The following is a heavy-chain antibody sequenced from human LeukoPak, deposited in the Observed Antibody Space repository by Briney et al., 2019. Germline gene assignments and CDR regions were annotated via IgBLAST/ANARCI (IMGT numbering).Heavy chain of an antibody. CDR3: ARILYYYDSSGPDY. V-gene: IGHV3-48*01. Sequence: ETLSLTCTVSGDSISSYYWNWVRQAPGKGLEWVSYISSSSSTIYYADSVKGRFTISRDNAKNSLYLQMNSLRAEDTAVYYCARILYYYDSSGPDYWGQGTLVTVSS. D-gene: IGHD3-22*01. CDR2: ISSSSSTI. CDR1: GDSISSYY. J-gene: IGHJ4*02.